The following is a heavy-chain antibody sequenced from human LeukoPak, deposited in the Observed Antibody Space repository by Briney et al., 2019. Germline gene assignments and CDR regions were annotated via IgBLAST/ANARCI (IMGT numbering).Heavy chain of an antibody. CDR1: GFTFRSYE. D-gene: IGHD3-3*01. J-gene: IGHJ4*02. CDR2: LRISWIAF. Sequence: GGSLRLSCEASGFTFRSYEMNGVRQAPGKGLEWLAYLRISWIAFSYADPVRGGFTIARDNAKTSVYLEMNSLRADETAGYYCARSARLMKGVVEVTALDDWGQGTLVTVSS. CDR3: ARSARLMKGVVEVTALDD. V-gene: IGHV3-48*03.